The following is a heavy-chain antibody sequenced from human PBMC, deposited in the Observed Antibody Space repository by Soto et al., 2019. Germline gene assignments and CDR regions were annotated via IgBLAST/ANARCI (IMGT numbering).Heavy chain of an antibody. J-gene: IGHJ5*02. V-gene: IGHV3-30*18. CDR1: GFTFSSYG. CDR3: AKDHGSSGYFRPSGRPFWFDP. CDR2: ISYDGSNK. Sequence: QVQLVESGGGVVQPGRSLRLSCAASGFTFSSYGMHWVRQAPGKGLEWVAVISYDGSNKYYADSVKGRFTISRDNSKNTLYLQMNSLRAEDTAVYYCAKDHGSSGYFRPSGRPFWFDPWGQGTLVTVSS. D-gene: IGHD3-22*01.